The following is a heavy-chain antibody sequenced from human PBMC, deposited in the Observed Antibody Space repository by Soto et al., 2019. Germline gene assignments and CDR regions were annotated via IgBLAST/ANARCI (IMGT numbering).Heavy chain of an antibody. CDR1: GGSITSYY. CDR2: IYYSGST. J-gene: IGHJ4*02. V-gene: IGHV4-59*01. Sequence: SETLSLTSTVSGGSITSYYWSWIRQPPGKGLEWSGYIYYSGSTRYHPSRKSRPTMSLDTSKNQFALKLSPVTPADSAGYYCPRDRSNHFDYCGQGTLVTVSS. CDR3: PRDRSNHFDY.